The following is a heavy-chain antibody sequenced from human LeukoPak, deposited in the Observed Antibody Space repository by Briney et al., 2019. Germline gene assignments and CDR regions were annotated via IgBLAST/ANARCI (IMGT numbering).Heavy chain of an antibody. V-gene: IGHV4-4*07. Sequence: SETLSLTCTVSGGSISSFYWSWIRQSAGKGLEWIGRIYSSGSTNYNPSLKRRVTMSIDMSKNQFSLKLSSVTAADTAVYYCARASNNDAFDIWGQGTMVTVSS. D-gene: IGHD1/OR15-1a*01. CDR2: IYSSGST. CDR1: GGSISSFY. CDR3: ARASNNDAFDI. J-gene: IGHJ3*02.